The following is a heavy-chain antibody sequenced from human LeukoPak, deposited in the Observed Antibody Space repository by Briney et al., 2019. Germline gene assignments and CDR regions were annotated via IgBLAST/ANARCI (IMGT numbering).Heavy chain of an antibody. Sequence: GASVKVSCKASGYTFTGYYMHWVRQAPGQGLEWMGWINPNSGGTNYAQKFQGRVTMTRDTSISTAYMELSRLRSDDTAVYYCARDEDIVVVPAAPFDYWGQGTLVTVSS. CDR1: GYTFTGYY. D-gene: IGHD2-2*01. J-gene: IGHJ4*02. V-gene: IGHV1-2*02. CDR2: INPNSGGT. CDR3: ARDEDIVVVPAAPFDY.